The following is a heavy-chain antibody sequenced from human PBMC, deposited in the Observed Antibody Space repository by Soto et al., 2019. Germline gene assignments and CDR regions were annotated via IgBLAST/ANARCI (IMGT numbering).Heavy chain of an antibody. D-gene: IGHD6-13*01. CDR2: INHSGST. CDR1: GGSFSGYY. CDR3: AREVRVSIAAAGTMAYFDY. Sequence: PSETLSLTCAVYGGSFSGYYWSWFRQPPGKGLEWIGEINHSGSTNYNPSLKSRVTISVDTSKNQFSLKLSSVTAADTAVYYCAREVRVSIAAAGTMAYFDYWGQGTLVTVSS. V-gene: IGHV4-34*01. J-gene: IGHJ4*02.